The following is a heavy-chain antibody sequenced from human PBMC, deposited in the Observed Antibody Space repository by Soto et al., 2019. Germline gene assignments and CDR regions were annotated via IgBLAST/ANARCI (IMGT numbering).Heavy chain of an antibody. J-gene: IGHJ6*02. CDR1: GFDFSTYS. Sequence: PGGSLRLSCKASGFDFSTYSMNWVRQAPGKGLEWIAYVSMDSDTIHYADSVKGRFTISRDDPENSLYLQMDSLRDEDTAKYYCARLYYDYVWGQGTPVTVSS. D-gene: IGHD3-3*01. CDR2: VSMDSDTI. CDR3: ARLYYDYV. V-gene: IGHV3-48*02.